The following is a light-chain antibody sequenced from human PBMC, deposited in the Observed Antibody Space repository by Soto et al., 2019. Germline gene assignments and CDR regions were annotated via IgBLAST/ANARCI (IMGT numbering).Light chain of an antibody. J-gene: IGLJ1*01. CDR3: ASWDNSLNGLYV. CDR2: GDN. V-gene: IGLV1-44*01. Sequence: QSVLTQPPSASGTPGQRVTISCSGSSSNIGSHPVNWYQQLPGTAPKLLLYGDNQRPSGVPDRFSASKSGASASLAISGLQSEDEATYYCASWDNSLNGLYVFEPRTKVAVL. CDR1: SSNIGSHP.